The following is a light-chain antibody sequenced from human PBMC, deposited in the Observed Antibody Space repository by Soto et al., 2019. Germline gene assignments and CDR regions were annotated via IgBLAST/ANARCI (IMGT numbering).Light chain of an antibody. Sequence: QSVLTQPASVSGSPGQSITISCTGTSSDVGAYKYVSWYQQHPGKAPKVMIYEVSNRPSGVSNRFSGSKSGNTASLTISGLQAEDEADYFCGTWDNSLSAYLFGTGTKVTAL. CDR3: GTWDNSLSAYL. CDR1: SSDVGAYKY. J-gene: IGLJ1*01. CDR2: EVS. V-gene: IGLV2-14*01.